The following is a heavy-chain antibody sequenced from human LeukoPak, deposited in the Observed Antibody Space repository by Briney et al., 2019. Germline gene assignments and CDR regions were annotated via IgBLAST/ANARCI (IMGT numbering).Heavy chain of an antibody. J-gene: IGHJ6*02. CDR2: IYYSGST. D-gene: IGHD2-2*01. Sequence: PSETLSLTCTVSGASISSYYWSWIRQHPGKGLEWIGYIYYSGSTYYNPSLKSRVTISVDTSKNQFSLKLSSVTAADTAVYYCARVLRVVPAAGYYYYGMDVWGQGTTVTVSS. V-gene: IGHV4-59*06. CDR1: GASISSYY. CDR3: ARVLRVVPAAGYYYYGMDV.